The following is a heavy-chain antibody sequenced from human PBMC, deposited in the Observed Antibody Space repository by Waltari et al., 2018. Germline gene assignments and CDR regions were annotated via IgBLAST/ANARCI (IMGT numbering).Heavy chain of an antibody. J-gene: IGHJ4*02. CDR1: GGSISSGDYY. D-gene: IGHD2-15*01. Sequence: QVQLHESGPGLVKPSQTLSLTCTVSGGSISSGDYYWSWIRQPPGKGLEWIGYIYYSGRTYYKPSLKSRVTISVDTSKNQFSLKLSSVTAADTAVYYCARDQIRYCSGGSCHEPPEYWGQGTLVTVSS. CDR2: IYYSGRT. CDR3: ARDQIRYCSGGSCHEPPEY. V-gene: IGHV4-30-4*08.